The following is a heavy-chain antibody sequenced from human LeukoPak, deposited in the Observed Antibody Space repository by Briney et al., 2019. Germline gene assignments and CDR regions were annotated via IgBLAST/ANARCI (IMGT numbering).Heavy chain of an antibody. V-gene: IGHV1-69*13. CDR3: ARTGGSSWYQYFGFDY. CDR2: IIPIFGTA. Sequence: SVKVSCKASGGTFSSYAISWVRQALGQGLEWMGGIIPIFGTANYAQKFQGRVTITADESTSTAYMELSSLRSEDTAVYYCARTGGSSWYQYFGFDYWGQGTLVTVSS. CDR1: GGTFSSYA. D-gene: IGHD6-13*01. J-gene: IGHJ4*02.